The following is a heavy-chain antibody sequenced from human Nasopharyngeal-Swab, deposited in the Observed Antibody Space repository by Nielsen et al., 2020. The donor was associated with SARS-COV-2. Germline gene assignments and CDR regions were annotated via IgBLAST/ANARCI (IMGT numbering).Heavy chain of an antibody. D-gene: IGHD3-3*01. CDR1: GFTFSDYY. CDR3: APFWSGYYDYYYGMDV. Sequence: GGSLRLSCAASGFTFSDYYMSWIRQAPGKGPEWVSYISSSGSTIYYADSVKGRFTISRDNAKNSLYLQMNSLRAEDTAVYYCAPFWSGYYDYYYGMDVWGQGTTVTVSS. J-gene: IGHJ6*02. CDR2: ISSSGSTI. V-gene: IGHV3-11*01.